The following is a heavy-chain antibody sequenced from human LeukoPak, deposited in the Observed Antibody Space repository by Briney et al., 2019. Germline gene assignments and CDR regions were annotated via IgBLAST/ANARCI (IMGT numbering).Heavy chain of an antibody. J-gene: IGHJ6*02. Sequence: GGSLRLSCAASGFTFSSYWMHWVRQAPGKGLVWVSRINSDGSSTSYADSVKGRFTISRDNAKNTLYLQMNSLRAKDTAVYYCARAAIVVVPAATERYYYYYGMDVWGQGTTVTVSS. V-gene: IGHV3-74*01. CDR3: ARAAIVVVPAATERYYYYYGMDV. D-gene: IGHD2-2*01. CDR2: INSDGSST. CDR1: GFTFSSYW.